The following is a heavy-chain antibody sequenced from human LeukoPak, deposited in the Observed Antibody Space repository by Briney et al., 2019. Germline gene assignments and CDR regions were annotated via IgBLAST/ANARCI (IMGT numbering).Heavy chain of an antibody. V-gene: IGHV3-30*18. CDR3: AKDLDKQRGIDY. D-gene: IGHD6-25*01. CDR1: GSTFSSYG. Sequence: PGGSLRLSCAASGSTFSSYGMHWVRQAPGKGLEWVAVISYDGSNKYYADSVKGRFTISRDNSKNTLYLQMNSLRAEDTAVYYCAKDLDKQRGIDYWGQGTLVTVCS. CDR2: ISYDGSNK. J-gene: IGHJ4*02.